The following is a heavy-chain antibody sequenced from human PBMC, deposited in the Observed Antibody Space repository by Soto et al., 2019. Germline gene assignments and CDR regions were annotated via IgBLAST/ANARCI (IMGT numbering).Heavy chain of an antibody. Sequence: GASVKVSCKASGYTFASYGRSWVRQAPGRGLEWMGWISAYNDNTNYAQKLQGRVTMTTDTSTSTAYMELRSLRSDDTAVYYCARSDSSGYYFWFDPWGQGTLLTVSS. J-gene: IGHJ5*02. CDR2: ISAYNDNT. D-gene: IGHD3-22*01. V-gene: IGHV1-18*01. CDR1: GYTFASYG. CDR3: ARSDSSGYYFWFDP.